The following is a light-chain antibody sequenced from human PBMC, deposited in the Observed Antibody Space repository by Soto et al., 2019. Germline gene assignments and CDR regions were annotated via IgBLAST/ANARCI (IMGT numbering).Light chain of an antibody. V-gene: IGKV1-12*01. CDR2: TGS. CDR3: QQAASFPIT. CDR1: QGIKNW. J-gene: IGKJ5*01. Sequence: DIQMTQSPATRSASVGDRVTSTCRASQGIKNWLAWYQQKPGKAPNLLIYTGSSLQSGVPSRFSGSGSGTDFTLTINSLQPEDFATYYCQQAASFPITFGQGTRLEIK.